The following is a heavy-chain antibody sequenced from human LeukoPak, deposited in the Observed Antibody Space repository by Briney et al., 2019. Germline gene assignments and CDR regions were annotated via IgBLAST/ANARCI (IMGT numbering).Heavy chain of an antibody. D-gene: IGHD5-24*01. CDR3: ARDAYGYSYMDV. CDR1: GFTVSSNY. Sequence: PGGSLRLSCAASGFTVSSNYMSWVRQAPGKGLEWVSVIYSGGSTYYADSVKGRFTISRDNSKNTLYLQMNSLRAEDTAVYYCARDAYGYSYMDVWGKGTTVTIS. CDR2: IYSGGST. V-gene: IGHV3-66*01. J-gene: IGHJ6*03.